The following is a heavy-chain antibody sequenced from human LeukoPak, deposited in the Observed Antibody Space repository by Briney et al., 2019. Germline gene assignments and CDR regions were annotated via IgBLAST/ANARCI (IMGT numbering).Heavy chain of an antibody. V-gene: IGHV1-2*02. J-gene: IGHJ6*03. CDR3: ARDDVLLWFGEFHYYYYCMDV. CDR1: GYTFTGYY. D-gene: IGHD3-10*01. CDR2: INPNSGGT. Sequence: ASVKVSCKASGYTFTGYYMHWVRQAPGQGLEWMGWINPNSGGTNYAQKFQGRVTMTRDTSISTAYMELSRLRSDDTAVYYCARDDVLLWFGEFHYYYYCMDVWGKGTTVTVSS.